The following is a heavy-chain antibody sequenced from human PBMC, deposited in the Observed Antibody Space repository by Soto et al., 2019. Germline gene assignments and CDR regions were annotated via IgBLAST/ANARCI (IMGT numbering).Heavy chain of an antibody. CDR2: IDWDDDK. V-gene: IGHV2-70*04. J-gene: IGHJ3*02. Sequence: SGPTLVNPTQTLTLTCTFSGFSLSTSGMRVSWIRQPPGKALEWLARIDWDDDKFYSTSLKTRLTISKDTSKNQVVLTMTNMGPVDTATYYCARSRQGAFDIWGQGTMVTVSS. CDR1: GFSLSTSGMR. CDR3: ARSRQGAFDI.